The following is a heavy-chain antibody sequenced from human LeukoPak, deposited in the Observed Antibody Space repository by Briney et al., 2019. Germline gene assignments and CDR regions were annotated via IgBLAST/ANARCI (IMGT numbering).Heavy chain of an antibody. CDR3: ASESGGSYDAFDI. CDR1: GFTVSSNY. CDR2: IYSGGST. V-gene: IGHV3-66*02. D-gene: IGHD2-15*01. J-gene: IGHJ3*02. Sequence: PGGSLRLSCAASGFTVSSNYMSWVRQAPGKGLEWVSAIYSGGSTYYADSVKGRFTISRDNSKNTLYLQMNSLRAEDTAVYYCASESGGSYDAFDIWGQGTMVTVSS.